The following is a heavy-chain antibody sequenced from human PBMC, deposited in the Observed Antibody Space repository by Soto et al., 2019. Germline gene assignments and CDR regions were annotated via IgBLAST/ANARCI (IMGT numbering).Heavy chain of an antibody. D-gene: IGHD3-3*01. CDR3: AKDRGYDFWSGPNWFDP. Sequence: HPGGSLRLSCAASGFTFSSYAMSWVRQAPGKGLEWVSAISGSGGSTYYADSVKGRFTISRDNSKNTLYLQMNSLRAEDTAVYYCAKDRGYDFWSGPNWFDPWGQGTLVTVSS. V-gene: IGHV3-23*01. J-gene: IGHJ5*02. CDR1: GFTFSSYA. CDR2: ISGSGGST.